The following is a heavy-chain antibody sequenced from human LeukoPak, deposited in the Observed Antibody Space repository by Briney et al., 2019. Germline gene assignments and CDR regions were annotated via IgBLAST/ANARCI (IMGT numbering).Heavy chain of an antibody. CDR3: AKDLQWFGELFHDAFDI. V-gene: IGHV3-30*02. D-gene: IGHD3-10*01. Sequence: PGGSLRLSCAASGFTFSSYGMHWVRQAPGKGLEWVAFIRYDGSNKYYADSVKGRFTISRDNSKNTLYLQMNSLRAEDTAVYYCAKDLQWFGELFHDAFDIWGQGTMVTVSS. CDR1: GFTFSSYG. J-gene: IGHJ3*02. CDR2: IRYDGSNK.